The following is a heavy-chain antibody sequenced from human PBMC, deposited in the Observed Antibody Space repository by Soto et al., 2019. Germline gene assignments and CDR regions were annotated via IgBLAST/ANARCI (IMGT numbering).Heavy chain of an antibody. J-gene: IGHJ6*03. D-gene: IGHD3-10*01. CDR2: MNPNSGNT. V-gene: IGHV1-8*01. CDR1: GYTFTSYD. CDR3: ARGGLLWFGERDYYMDV. Sequence: QVQLVQSGAEVKKPGASVKVSCKASGYTFTSYDINWVRQATGQGLEWMGWMNPNSGNTGYAQKFQGRVTMTRNTSISTAYMELRSVRSEDTAGYYGARGGLLWFGERDYYMDVWGKGTTVTVSS.